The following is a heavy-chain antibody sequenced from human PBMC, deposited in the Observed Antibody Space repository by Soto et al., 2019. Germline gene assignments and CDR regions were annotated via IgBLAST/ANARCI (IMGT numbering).Heavy chain of an antibody. Sequence: SETLSLTCTVSGGSISSSSYYWGWIRQPPGKGLEWIGSIYYSGSTYYNPSLKSRVTISVDTSKNQFSLKLSSVTAADTAVYYCARRSVLRFLEWSDYGMDVWGQGTTVTVPS. V-gene: IGHV4-39*01. CDR2: IYYSGST. CDR3: ARRSVLRFLEWSDYGMDV. CDR1: GGSISSSSYY. J-gene: IGHJ6*02. D-gene: IGHD3-3*01.